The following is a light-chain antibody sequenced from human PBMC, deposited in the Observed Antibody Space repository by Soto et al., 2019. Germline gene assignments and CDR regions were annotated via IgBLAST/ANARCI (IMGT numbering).Light chain of an antibody. V-gene: IGKV1-5*01. CDR2: EAS. J-gene: IGKJ1*01. Sequence: DIQMTQSPFTLSAYVGLRVPITCRASQTFRIWLAWYQQIPGKAPKLLIYEASNLESGVPSRFSGSGSGTEFTLTISSLQPEDFAVYDCQQYENYWTFGRGTEVEIK. CDR1: QTFRIW. CDR3: QQYENYWT.